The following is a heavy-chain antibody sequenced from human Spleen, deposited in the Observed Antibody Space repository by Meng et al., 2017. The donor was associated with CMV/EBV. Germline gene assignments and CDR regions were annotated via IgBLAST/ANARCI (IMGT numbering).Heavy chain of an antibody. J-gene: IGHJ4*02. CDR3: ARFSDFWSGYQN. Sequence: GGSLRLSCAASGFTFSDYYMSWVRQAPGKGLEWVSVIYSGGSTYYADSVKGRFTISRDNSKNTLYLQMNSLRAEDTAVYYCARFSDFWSGYQNWGQGTLVTVSS. D-gene: IGHD3-3*01. V-gene: IGHV3-53*01. CDR2: IYSGGST. CDR1: GFTFSDYY.